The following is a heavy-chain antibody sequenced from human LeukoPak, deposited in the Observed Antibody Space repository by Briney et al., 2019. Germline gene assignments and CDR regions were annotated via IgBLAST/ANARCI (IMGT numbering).Heavy chain of an antibody. CDR3: ARTIISTMVRGVKNGMDV. CDR2: IIPIFGTA. Sequence: SVKVSCKASGGTFSSYAISWVRQAPGQGLEWMGGIIPIFGTANYAQKFQGRVTITADESTSTAYMELSSLRSEDTAVYYCARTIISTMVRGVKNGMDVWGQGATVTVSS. J-gene: IGHJ6*02. D-gene: IGHD3-10*01. V-gene: IGHV1-69*01. CDR1: GGTFSSYA.